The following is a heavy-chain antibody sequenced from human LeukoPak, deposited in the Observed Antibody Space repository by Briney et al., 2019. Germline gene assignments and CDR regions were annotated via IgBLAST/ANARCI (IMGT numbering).Heavy chain of an antibody. V-gene: IGHV4-34*01. Sequence: SDTLSLTCAASGGSFSGYYWRWIRHPPGKGLEWIGEINHSGSTNYNPSLKSRVTISVDTSKSQFSLKLSSVTAADTAVYYCASSSWYTQIDYWGQGTLVTVAS. CDR1: GGSFSGYY. D-gene: IGHD6-13*01. CDR2: INHSGST. J-gene: IGHJ4*02. CDR3: ASSSWYTQIDY.